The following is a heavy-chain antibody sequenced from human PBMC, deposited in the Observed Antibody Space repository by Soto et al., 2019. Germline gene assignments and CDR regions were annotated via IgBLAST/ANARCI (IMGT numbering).Heavy chain of an antibody. Sequence: ASVKVSCKASGGTFSSYAISWVRQAPGQGLEWMGGIIPMFGTANYAQKFQGRVMITADESTSTAYMELSSLRSEDTAVYYCACSRPSYYYDSSGYSYYFDYWGQGTQVTVSS. CDR2: IIPMFGTA. D-gene: IGHD3-22*01. J-gene: IGHJ4*02. CDR3: ACSRPSYYYDSSGYSYYFDY. CDR1: GGTFSSYA. V-gene: IGHV1-69*13.